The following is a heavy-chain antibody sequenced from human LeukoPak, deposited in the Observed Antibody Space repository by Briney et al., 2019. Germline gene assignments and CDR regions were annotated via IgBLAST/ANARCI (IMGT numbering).Heavy chain of an antibody. CDR2: IYYSGST. V-gene: IGHV4-39*07. Sequence: TSETLSLTCTVSGGSISSSSYYWGWIRQPPGKGLEWIGSIYYSGSTNYNPSLKSRVTISVDTSKNQFSLKLSSVTAADTAVYYCAREGGYSYGDAPLHFDYWGQGTLVTVSS. D-gene: IGHD5-18*01. CDR3: AREGGYSYGDAPLHFDY. J-gene: IGHJ4*02. CDR1: GGSISSSSYY.